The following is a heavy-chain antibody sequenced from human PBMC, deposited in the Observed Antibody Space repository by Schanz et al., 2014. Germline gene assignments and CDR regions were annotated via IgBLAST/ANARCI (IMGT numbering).Heavy chain of an antibody. Sequence: QLQLQESGSGLVKPSQTLSLTCGVSGGSISSGGSSWNWIRLPPGKGLEWIGYIYHSGSTYYNPSLKSRVTISVARSKTQFSRTLNPVTAADTAVYYCARSPGDFPGWLDSWGQGTLVTVSS. CDR3: ARSPGDFPGWLDS. CDR2: IYHSGST. D-gene: IGHD4-17*01. CDR1: GGSISSGGSS. V-gene: IGHV4-30-2*01. J-gene: IGHJ5*01.